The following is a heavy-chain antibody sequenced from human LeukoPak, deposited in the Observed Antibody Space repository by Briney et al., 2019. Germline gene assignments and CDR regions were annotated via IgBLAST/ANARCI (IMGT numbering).Heavy chain of an antibody. Sequence: PGGSLRLSCAASGFTFSNAWMSWVRQAPGKGLEWVANVKQDGSDKYYVDSVKGRFTISRDNAKNSLYLQLNSLRAEDTAVYYWARVGTYDTPDSHYRYMDVWGKGTTVTVSS. D-gene: IGHD3-16*01. CDR1: GFTFSNAW. CDR3: ARVGTYDTPDSHYRYMDV. CDR2: VKQDGSDK. V-gene: IGHV3-7*01. J-gene: IGHJ6*03.